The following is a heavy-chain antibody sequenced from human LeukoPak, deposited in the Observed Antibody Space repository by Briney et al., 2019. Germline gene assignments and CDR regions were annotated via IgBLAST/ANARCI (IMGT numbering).Heavy chain of an antibody. CDR2: ISYDGSNK. V-gene: IGHV3-30*18. CDR3: AKAAHYDFWSAYDY. D-gene: IGHD3-3*01. CDR1: GFTFSSYG. J-gene: IGHJ4*02. Sequence: GGSLRLSCAASGFTFSSYGMHWVRQAPGKGLEWVAVISYDGSNKYYADSVKGRFTISRDNSKNTLYLQMNSLRAEDTAVYYCAKAAHYDFWSAYDYWGQGTVVTVSS.